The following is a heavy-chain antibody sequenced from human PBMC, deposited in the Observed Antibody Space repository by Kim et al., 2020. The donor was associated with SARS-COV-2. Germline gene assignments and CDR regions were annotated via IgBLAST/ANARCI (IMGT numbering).Heavy chain of an antibody. CDR1: GASISSTSYY. CDR3: ARRPSPGRVDP. V-gene: IGHV4-39*02. Sequence: SETLSLTCTVSGASISSTSYYWDWIRQPPGKGLEWIGCVHSSGTIYYNPSLRSRATISVDTSKNHVSLKLTSLTAADTAVFYCARRPSPGRVDPWGQGT. CDR2: VHSSGTI. J-gene: IGHJ5*02.